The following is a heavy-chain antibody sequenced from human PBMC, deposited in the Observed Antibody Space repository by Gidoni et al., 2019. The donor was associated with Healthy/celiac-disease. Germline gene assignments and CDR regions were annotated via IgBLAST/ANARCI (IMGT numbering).Heavy chain of an antibody. Sequence: QFQLVQSGAEVKKPGSSVKLSCKASGGTFSSYTISWVRQAPGQGLEWMGRIIPILGIANCAQKFQGRVTITADNSTSTDYMELSSLRSEDTAVYYGARDSSGWSNAGDYWGQGTLVTVSS. CDR2: IIPILGIA. D-gene: IGHD6-19*01. V-gene: IGHV1-69*08. CDR1: GGTFSSYT. J-gene: IGHJ4*02. CDR3: ARDSSGWSNAGDY.